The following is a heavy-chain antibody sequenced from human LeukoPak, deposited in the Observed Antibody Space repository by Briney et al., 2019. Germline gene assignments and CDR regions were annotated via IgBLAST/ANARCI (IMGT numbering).Heavy chain of an antibody. Sequence: GGSLRLSRAASGITFSYHSMNWVRQAPGKGLEWVSSISSTTSYIYYADSVKGRFTISRDNAKNSLYLQMNSLRAEDTAIYYCAGGNGDYPRRDAFDIWGQGTVVTVSS. D-gene: IGHD4-17*01. CDR3: AGGNGDYPRRDAFDI. CDR1: GITFSYHS. J-gene: IGHJ3*02. V-gene: IGHV3-21*01. CDR2: ISSTTSYI.